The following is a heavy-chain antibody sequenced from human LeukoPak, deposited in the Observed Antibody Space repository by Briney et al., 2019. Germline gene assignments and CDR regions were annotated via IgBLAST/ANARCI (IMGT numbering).Heavy chain of an antibody. CDR3: ARTGERLGELSLYPYYYYYYYMDV. CDR1: GGSISSYY. D-gene: IGHD3-16*02. Sequence: KPSETLSLTCTVSGGSISSYYWSWIRQPAGKGLEWIGRIYTSGSTNYNPSLKSRVTMSVDTSKNQFSLKLSSVTAADTAVYYCARTGERLGELSLYPYYYYYYYMDVWGKGTTVTISS. CDR2: IYTSGST. V-gene: IGHV4-4*07. J-gene: IGHJ6*03.